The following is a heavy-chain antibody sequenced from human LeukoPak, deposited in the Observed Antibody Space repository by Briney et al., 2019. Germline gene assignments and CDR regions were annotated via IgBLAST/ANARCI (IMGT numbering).Heavy chain of an antibody. Sequence: PGGSLRLSCAASGFTFSSYGMHWVRQAPGKGLEWVAVISYDGSNEYYAGSVKGRFTISRDNSKNTLYLQMNSLRAEDTAVYYCAKGSGWSAEYFQHWGQGTLVTVSS. CDR3: AKGSGWSAEYFQH. D-gene: IGHD6-19*01. J-gene: IGHJ1*01. V-gene: IGHV3-30*18. CDR2: ISYDGSNE. CDR1: GFTFSSYG.